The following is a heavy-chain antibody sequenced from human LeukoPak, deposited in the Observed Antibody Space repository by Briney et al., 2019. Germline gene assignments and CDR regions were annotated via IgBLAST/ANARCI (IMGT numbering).Heavy chain of an antibody. CDR2: ISAYNGNT. CDR3: ARAGYCSSTSCYTGYYYYYMDV. J-gene: IGHJ6*03. Sequence: ASVKVSCKASGYTFTSYGTSWVRQTPGQGLEWMGWISAYNGNTNYAQKLQGRVTMTTDTSTSTAYMELRSLRSDDTAIYYCARAGYCSSTSCYTGYYYYYMDVWGKGTTVTVSS. V-gene: IGHV1-18*01. CDR1: GYTFTSYG. D-gene: IGHD2-2*02.